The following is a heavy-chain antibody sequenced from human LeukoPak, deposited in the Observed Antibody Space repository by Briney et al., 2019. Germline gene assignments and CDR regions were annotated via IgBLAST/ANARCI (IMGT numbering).Heavy chain of an antibody. V-gene: IGHV4-61*02. J-gene: IGHJ4*02. Sequence: TSQTLFLTCTVSGGSISSGSYYWSWIRQPAGKGLEWIGRIYTCGSTNYNPSLKSRVTISVDTSKNQFSLKLSSVTAADTAVYYCARTGVVKYYYDSSGYYYEVWGQGTLVTVSS. CDR2: IYTCGST. D-gene: IGHD3-22*01. CDR3: ARTGVVKYYYDSSGYYYEV. CDR1: GGSISSGSYY.